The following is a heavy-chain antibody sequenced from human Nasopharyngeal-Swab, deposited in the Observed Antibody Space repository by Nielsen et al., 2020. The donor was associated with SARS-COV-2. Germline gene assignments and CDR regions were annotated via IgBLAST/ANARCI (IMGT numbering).Heavy chain of an antibody. J-gene: IGHJ4*02. V-gene: IGHV3-30*18. Sequence: GESLKISCAASGFTFSSYGMHWVRQAPGKGMEWVAVISYDGSTKYYADSVRGRFTISRDNSKNTLYLQMNSLRAEDTAVYYCAKDGVRAYYDIVTGYYYGAGAEYYFDYWGQGTLVTVSS. CDR1: GFTFSSYG. CDR3: AKDGVRAYYDIVTGYYYGAGAEYYFDY. CDR2: ISYDGSTK. D-gene: IGHD3-9*01.